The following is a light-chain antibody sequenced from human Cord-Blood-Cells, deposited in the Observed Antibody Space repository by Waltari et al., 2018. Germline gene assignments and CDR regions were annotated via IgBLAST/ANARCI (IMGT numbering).Light chain of an antibody. CDR3: QSYDSSLSGWV. V-gene: IGLV1-40*01. J-gene: IGLJ3*02. Sequence: QSVLTQPPSVSGAPGQRVPNPRTGRSSNIGAGYDVHWYQPRPGTAPKLLIYGNSNRPSGVPDRFSGSKSGTSASLAITGLQAEDEADYYCQSYDSSLSGWVFGGGTKLTVL. CDR1: SSNIGAGYD. CDR2: GNS.